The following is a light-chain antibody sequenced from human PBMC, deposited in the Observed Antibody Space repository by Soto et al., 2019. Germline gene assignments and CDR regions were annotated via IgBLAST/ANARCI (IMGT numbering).Light chain of an antibody. CDR1: QTIGSW. J-gene: IGKJ5*01. CDR3: QQADSFPIT. CDR2: TVS. V-gene: IGKV1-12*01. Sequence: IHMTYSPTSLSASLLARVTITCLASQTIGSWLAWYQQKPGKAPKLLIYTVSSLERGVPSRFSGSGSGTDFTLTISNLQPEDFATYYCQQADSFPITFGQGTRLEIK.